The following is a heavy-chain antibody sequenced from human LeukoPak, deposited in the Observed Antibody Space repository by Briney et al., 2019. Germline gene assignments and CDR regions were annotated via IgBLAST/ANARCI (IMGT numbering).Heavy chain of an antibody. V-gene: IGHV3-21*01. CDR1: GFTFSSYS. CDR3: ARDHGSGSFSIDY. D-gene: IGHD3-10*01. Sequence: GGSLRLSCAASGFTFSSYSMNWVRQAAGKGLEWVSSISSSSSYIYYADSVKGRFTISRDNAKNSLYLQMNSLRAEDTAVYYCARDHGSGSFSIDYWGQGTLVTVSS. CDR2: ISSSSSYI. J-gene: IGHJ4*02.